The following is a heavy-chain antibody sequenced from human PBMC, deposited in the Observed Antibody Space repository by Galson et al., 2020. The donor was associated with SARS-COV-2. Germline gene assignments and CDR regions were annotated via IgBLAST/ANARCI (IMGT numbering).Heavy chain of an antibody. J-gene: IGHJ4*02. CDR3: VVVVVITHDFDY. CDR1: GFTFSSYA. D-gene: IGHD3-22*01. CDR2: ISGSGGST. Sequence: SCAASGFTFSSYAMSWVRQAPGKGLEWVSAISGSGGSTYYADSVKGRFTISRDNSKNTLYLQMNSLRAEDTAVYYCVVVVVITHDFDYWGQGTLVTVSS. V-gene: IGHV3-23*01.